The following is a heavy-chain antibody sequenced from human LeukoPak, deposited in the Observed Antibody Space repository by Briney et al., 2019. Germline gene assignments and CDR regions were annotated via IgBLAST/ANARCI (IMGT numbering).Heavy chain of an antibody. D-gene: IGHD2-8*01. Sequence: SETLSLTCAVYGGSFSSYYWSWLRQPPGKGLEGIGEINHSGSTNYNPSLKSRVTISVDTSKNQFSLKLSSVTAADTAVYYCARGSGYCTNGVCSLYYFDYWGQGTLVTVSS. V-gene: IGHV4-34*01. CDR2: INHSGST. CDR3: ARGSGYCTNGVCSLYYFDY. J-gene: IGHJ4*02. CDR1: GGSFSSYY.